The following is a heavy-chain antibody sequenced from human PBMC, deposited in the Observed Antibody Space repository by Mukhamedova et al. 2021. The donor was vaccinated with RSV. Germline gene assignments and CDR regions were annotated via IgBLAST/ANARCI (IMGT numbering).Heavy chain of an antibody. V-gene: IGHV3-9*03. CDR3: AKGRFSTTENYMDV. J-gene: IGHJ6*03. Sequence: WVRQVPGKGLEWVSGISWNSGSIGYADSVKGRFTISRDNAKNSLYLQMNSLRGEVMALYYCAKGRFSTTENYMDVWGKGTTVTVSS. D-gene: IGHD2/OR15-2a*01. CDR2: ISWNSGSI.